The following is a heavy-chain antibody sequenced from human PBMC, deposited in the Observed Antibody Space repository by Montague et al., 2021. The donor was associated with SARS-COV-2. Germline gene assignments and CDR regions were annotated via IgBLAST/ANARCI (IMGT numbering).Heavy chain of an antibody. CDR2: IYESGSP. J-gene: IGHJ4*02. CDR1: GGSISRYY. CDR3: ARHRIYFEESW. Sequence: SETLSLTCTVSGGSISRYYWSWIRQSPGQGLEWIAYIYESGSPNYNPSLSSRVTVSVDTSKSQFSLKLTSVTAADTALYYCARHRIYFEESWWGEGTLVTVSS. V-gene: IGHV4-59*08. D-gene: IGHD3-9*01.